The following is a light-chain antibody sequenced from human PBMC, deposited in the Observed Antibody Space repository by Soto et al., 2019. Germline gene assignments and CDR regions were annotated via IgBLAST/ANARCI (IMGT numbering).Light chain of an antibody. CDR2: DVG. CDR1: SSDVGAYNY. CDR3: SSYTSTSTPHV. V-gene: IGLV2-14*01. J-gene: IGLJ1*01. Sequence: QSALTQPASVSGSPGQSITISCTGTSSDVGAYNYVSWYQQYPGKAPKLMIYDVGNRPSGVSTRFSGSKSGNTASLTISGLQAEYEADYYCSSYTSTSTPHVFGTGTKLTVL.